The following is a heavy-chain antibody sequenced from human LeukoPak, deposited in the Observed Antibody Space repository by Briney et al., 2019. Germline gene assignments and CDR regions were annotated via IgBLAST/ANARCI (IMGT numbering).Heavy chain of an antibody. J-gene: IGHJ5*02. CDR1: GFTFSSYS. Sequence: KTGGSLRLSCAASGFTFSSYSMNWVRQAPGKGLEWVSSISSSSSYIYYADSVKGRFTISRDNAKNSLYLQMNSLRAEDTAVYHCASTPGSSSWYGNWFDPWGQGTLVTVSS. CDR2: ISSSSSYI. CDR3: ASTPGSSSWYGNWFDP. D-gene: IGHD6-13*01. V-gene: IGHV3-21*01.